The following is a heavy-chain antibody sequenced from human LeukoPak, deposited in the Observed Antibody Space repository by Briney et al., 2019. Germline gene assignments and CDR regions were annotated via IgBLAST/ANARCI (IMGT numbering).Heavy chain of an antibody. CDR1: GFTFSSYA. Sequence: RRSLRLSCAASGFTFSSYALHWVRQAPGKGLEWVAVISYDGSNKYYADSVKGRFTISRDNSKHPLYLQINSLRAEDTAVYYCARGPNNCFDPWGQGTLGTVSS. CDR3: ARGPNNCFDP. J-gene: IGHJ5*02. V-gene: IGHV3-30*04. CDR2: ISYDGSNK.